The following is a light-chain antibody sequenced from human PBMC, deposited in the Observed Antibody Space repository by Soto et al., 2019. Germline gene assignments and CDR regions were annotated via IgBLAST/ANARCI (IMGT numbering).Light chain of an antibody. J-gene: IGLJ1*01. V-gene: IGLV2-14*03. CDR2: DVS. CDR3: SSFTGTTTRYV. CDR1: SSDVGANNY. Sequence: QSALTQPASVSGSPGQSITISCTGTSSDVGANNYVSWYQFLPGKAPKLMVFDVSNRPSGVSYRFSGSKSGNTASLSNSGLQDADEAEYYCSSFTGTTTRYVFGTGTKLTVL.